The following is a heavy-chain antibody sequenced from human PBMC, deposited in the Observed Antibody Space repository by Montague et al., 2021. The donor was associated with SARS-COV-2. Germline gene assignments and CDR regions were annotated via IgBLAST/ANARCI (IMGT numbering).Heavy chain of an antibody. V-gene: IGHV4-59*01. J-gene: IGHJ4*02. CDR3: ARGGGYSGYGYDY. D-gene: IGHD5-12*01. CDR1: GGSISSYY. Sequence: SETLSLTCTVSGGSISSYYCSWIRQPPGKGLEWIGYIYYSGSTNXNHSRKSRVTISVYTSKNQFSLSLSSVTATDTAGSYCARGGGYSGYGYDYWGQGTLVTVSS. CDR2: IYYSGST.